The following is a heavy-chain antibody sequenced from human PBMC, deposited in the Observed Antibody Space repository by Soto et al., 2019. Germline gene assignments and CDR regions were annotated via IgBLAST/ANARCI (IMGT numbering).Heavy chain of an antibody. CDR3: ARDDDYGDNGLAY. V-gene: IGHV3-33*01. CDR2: VGSDGRRA. Sequence: QVQLVESGGGVVQPGGSLRLSCAAAGFTFGRHGMHWVRQAPGKGLEWVAVVGSDGRRASYADSVEGRFTISSDNGQNTLYLQMNSLRAEETAVYYCARDDDYGDNGLAYWGQGTLVTVSS. D-gene: IGHD4-17*01. J-gene: IGHJ4*02. CDR1: GFTFGRHG.